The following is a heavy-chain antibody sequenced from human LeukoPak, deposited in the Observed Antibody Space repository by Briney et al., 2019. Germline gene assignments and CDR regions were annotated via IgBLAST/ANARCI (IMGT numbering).Heavy chain of an antibody. CDR1: GFTFSSYA. D-gene: IGHD6-19*01. CDR3: AKDFYGSGWHLYNWFDP. V-gene: IGHV3-23*01. CDR2: ISGSGGST. Sequence: GGSLRLSCAASGFTFSSYAMSWVRQAPGKGLEWVSAISGSGGSTYYADSVKGRFTIARDNSKNTLYLQMNSLRAEDTAVYYCAKDFYGSGWHLYNWFDPWGQGTLVTVSS. J-gene: IGHJ5*02.